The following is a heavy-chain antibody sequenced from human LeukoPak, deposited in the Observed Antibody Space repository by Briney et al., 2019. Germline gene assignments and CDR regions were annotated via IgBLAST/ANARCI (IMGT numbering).Heavy chain of an antibody. CDR2: IYYSGST. D-gene: IGHD2-15*01. CDR3: ARWDYCSGGTCYFDY. CDR1: GGSISSSSYY. V-gene: IGHV4-39*01. J-gene: IGHJ4*02. Sequence: SETLSLTCTVSGGSISSSSYYWGWIRQPPGKGLEWIGSIYYSGSTYYNPSLKSRVTISVDTSKNQFSLKLSSVTAADTAVYYCARWDYCSGGTCYFDYWGQGTLVTVSS.